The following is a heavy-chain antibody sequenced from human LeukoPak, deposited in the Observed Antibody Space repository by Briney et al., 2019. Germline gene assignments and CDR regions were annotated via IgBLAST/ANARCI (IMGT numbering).Heavy chain of an antibody. CDR2: ISSSGSTI. CDR1: GFTFSDYY. CDR3: ARNLRIAAAGGYFDY. D-gene: IGHD6-13*01. J-gene: IGHJ4*02. V-gene: IGHV3-11*04. Sequence: GGSLRLSCAASGFTFSDYYMSWILQAPGKGLEWVSYISSSGSTIYYADSVKGRLTISRDNAKNSLYLQMNSLRAEDTAVYYCARNLRIAAAGGYFDYWGQGTLVTVSS.